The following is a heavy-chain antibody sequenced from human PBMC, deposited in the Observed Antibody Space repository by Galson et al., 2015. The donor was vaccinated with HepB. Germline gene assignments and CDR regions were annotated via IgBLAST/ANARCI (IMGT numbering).Heavy chain of an antibody. CDR2: IYYSGST. J-gene: IGHJ4*02. CDR3: ARVDGTTVTTGYFDY. D-gene: IGHD4-17*01. Sequence: LRLSCAASGFTVSSNYMSWIRQHPGKGLEWIGYIYYSGSTYYNPSLKSRVTISVDTSKNQFSLKLSSVTAADTAVYYCARVDGTTVTTGYFDYWGQGTLVTVSS. V-gene: IGHV4-31*02. CDR1: GFTVSSNY.